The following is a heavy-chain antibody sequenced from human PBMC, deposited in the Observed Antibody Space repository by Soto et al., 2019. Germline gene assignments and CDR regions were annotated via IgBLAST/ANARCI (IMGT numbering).Heavy chain of an antibody. Sequence: QVQLVESGGGVVQPGRSLRLSCAASGFTFSSYGIHWVRQAPGKGLEWVAVIWYDGRSKYYADSVNGRFTISRDNSKNTLYLEMNSLRAEDTAVYYCARGNYDRSGYPDYWGQGTLVTVSS. CDR3: ARGNYDRSGYPDY. CDR1: GFTFSSYG. CDR2: IWYDGRSK. V-gene: IGHV3-33*01. D-gene: IGHD3-22*01. J-gene: IGHJ4*02.